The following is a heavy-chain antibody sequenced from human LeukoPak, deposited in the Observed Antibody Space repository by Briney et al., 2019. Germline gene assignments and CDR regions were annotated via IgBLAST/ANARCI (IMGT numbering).Heavy chain of an antibody. CDR2: IYYSGST. CDR3: ASKAVAGTTYYFDY. D-gene: IGHD6-19*01. J-gene: IGHJ4*02. CDR1: GGSVSSSSYY. V-gene: IGHV4-39*01. Sequence: KPSETLSLTCTVSGGSVSSSSYYWGWIRQPPGKGLEWIGSIYYSGSTYYNPSLKSRATISVDTSKNQFSLKLSSVTAADTAVYYCASKAVAGTTYYFDYWGQGTLVTVSS.